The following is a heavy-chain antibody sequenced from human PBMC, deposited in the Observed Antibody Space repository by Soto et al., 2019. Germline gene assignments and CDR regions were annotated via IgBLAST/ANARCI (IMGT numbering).Heavy chain of an antibody. CDR3: VHSYNDSSSYYYYFDY. Sequence: QITLKESGSTLVKPTQTLTLTCTFSGFSLTTSGAGVGWIRQPPGKALEWLALMYWDDDERYSPSLKSRITITKDTPKIQMVLTMTYICPVDTATDYCVHSYNDSSSYYYYFDYWGHVTQLTVSS. V-gene: IGHV2-5*02. CDR1: GFSLTTSGAG. CDR2: MYWDDDE. D-gene: IGHD3-22*01. J-gene: IGHJ4*01.